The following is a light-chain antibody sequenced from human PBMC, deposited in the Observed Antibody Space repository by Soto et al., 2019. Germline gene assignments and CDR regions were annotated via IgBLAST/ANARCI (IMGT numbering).Light chain of an antibody. CDR3: QQYNSYS. CDR2: HAS. CDR1: QSISNW. J-gene: IGKJ1*01. V-gene: IGKV1-5*01. Sequence: DIPMTQSPSTMPASLRDRLTINCRASQSISNWLAWYQQKPGTAPKVLIYHASNLQSGVPSRFSGSGSGTEFTLTISSLQPDDFATYYCQQYNSYSFGQGTKVDIK.